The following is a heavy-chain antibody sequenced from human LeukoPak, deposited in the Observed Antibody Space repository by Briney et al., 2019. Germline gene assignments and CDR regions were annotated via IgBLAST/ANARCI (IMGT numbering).Heavy chain of an antibody. Sequence: GGSLRLSCAASGFTFSNAWMSWVRQAPGKGLEWVSVIFSGGNIYYADSVKGRFTISRDNSKNMLYLQMNSLRAEDTAVYFCAGGYYSSYYYGMDVWGQGTTVTVS. CDR3: AGGYYSSYYYGMDV. CDR2: IFSGGNI. CDR1: GFTFSNAW. V-gene: IGHV3-53*01. D-gene: IGHD3-22*01. J-gene: IGHJ6*02.